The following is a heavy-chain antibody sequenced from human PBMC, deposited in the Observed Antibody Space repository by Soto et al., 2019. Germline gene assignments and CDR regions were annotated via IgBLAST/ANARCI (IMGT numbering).Heavy chain of an antibody. Sequence: EVQLVESGGGLVQPGGSLRLSCAASGFTFSSYSMNWVRQAPGKGLEWVSYISSSSSTTYYADSVKGRFTISRDNAKNSLYLQMNSLRAEDTAVYYCARDSGYSYGPLDYWGQGTLVTVSS. J-gene: IGHJ4*02. CDR2: ISSSSSTT. CDR3: ARDSGYSYGPLDY. CDR1: GFTFSSYS. D-gene: IGHD5-18*01. V-gene: IGHV3-48*01.